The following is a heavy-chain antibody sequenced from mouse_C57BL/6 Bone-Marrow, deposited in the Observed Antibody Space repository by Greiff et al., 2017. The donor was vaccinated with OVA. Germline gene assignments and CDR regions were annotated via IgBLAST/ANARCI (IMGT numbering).Heavy chain of an antibody. Sequence: VQLQQSGAELVRPGTSVKMSCKASGYTFTNYWIGWAKQRPGHGLEWIGDIYPGGGYTNYNEKFQGKATLTAAKSSSTAYLQLSRLTSEDAATYYSARIINAMDYWGQGTSVTVSS. CDR3: ARIINAMDY. CDR2: IYPGGGYT. D-gene: IGHD1-3*01. J-gene: IGHJ4*01. CDR1: GYTFTNYW. V-gene: IGHV1-63*01.